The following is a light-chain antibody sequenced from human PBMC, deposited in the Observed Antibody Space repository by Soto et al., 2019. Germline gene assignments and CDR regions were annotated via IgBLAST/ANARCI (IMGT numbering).Light chain of an antibody. CDR3: CSYAGSSTLV. J-gene: IGLJ1*01. CDR2: EVS. Sequence: QSALTQPASVSGSRGQSITISCTGTSSDVGNYNLVSWFQQHPGKAPKLMIYEVSKRPSGVSNRFSGSKSGNTASLTISGLQAEGEADYYCCSYAGSSTLVFGTGTKVTV. CDR1: SSDVGNYNL. V-gene: IGLV2-23*02.